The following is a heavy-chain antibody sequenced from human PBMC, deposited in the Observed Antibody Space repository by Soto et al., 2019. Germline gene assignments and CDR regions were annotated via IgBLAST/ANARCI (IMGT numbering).Heavy chain of an antibody. CDR3: ARALQIGYCDY. D-gene: IGHD3-22*01. CDR2: IYSGDST. Sequence: PGGSLTLSCAASGFTVSSNYMSWVRQAPGKGLEWVSVIYSGDSTYYADSVKGRFTISRDNSKNTLYLQMNSLRAEVTAVYYCARALQIGYCDYWGQGTMVTVSS. J-gene: IGHJ4*02. V-gene: IGHV3-53*01. CDR1: GFTVSSNY.